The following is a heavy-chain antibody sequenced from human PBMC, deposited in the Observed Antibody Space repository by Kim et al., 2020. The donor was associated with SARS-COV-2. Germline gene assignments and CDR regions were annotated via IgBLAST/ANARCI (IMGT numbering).Heavy chain of an antibody. CDR3: TRDTRLTF. D-gene: IGHD3-9*01. J-gene: IGHJ4*02. Sequence: SGGSRYNEDSVKGQIAISRDESKNTLYLQMNSLRAEDTAMYFCTRDTRLTFWGQGTLVTVSS. CDR2: SGGSR. V-gene: IGHV3-53*01.